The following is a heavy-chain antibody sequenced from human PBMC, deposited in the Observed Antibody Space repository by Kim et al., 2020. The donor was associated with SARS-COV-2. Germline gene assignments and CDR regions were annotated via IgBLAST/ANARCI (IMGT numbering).Heavy chain of an antibody. D-gene: IGHD6-13*01. Sequence: AYAASVKGRFTISRDDSKNTAYLQMNSLKTEDTAVYYCTRLPYSSKINDPWGQGTLVTVSS. V-gene: IGHV3-73*01. J-gene: IGHJ5*02. CDR3: TRLPYSSKINDP.